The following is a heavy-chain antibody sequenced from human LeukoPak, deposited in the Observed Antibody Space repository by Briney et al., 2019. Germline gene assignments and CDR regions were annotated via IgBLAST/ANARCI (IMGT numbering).Heavy chain of an antibody. V-gene: IGHV1-24*01. CDR3: AISSQYQLLPIAGLSLRFDP. D-gene: IGHD2-2*01. J-gene: IGHJ5*02. CDR1: GYTLTELS. Sequence: ASVKVSCKVSGYTLTELSMHWVRQAPGKGLEWMGGFDPEDGETIYAQKFQGRVTMTEDTPTDTAYMELSSLRSEDTAVYYCAISSQYQLLPIAGLSLRFDPWGQGTLVTVPS. CDR2: FDPEDGET.